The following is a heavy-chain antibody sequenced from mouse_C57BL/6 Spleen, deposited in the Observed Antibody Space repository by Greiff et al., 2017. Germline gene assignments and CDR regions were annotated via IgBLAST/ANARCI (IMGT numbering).Heavy chain of an antibody. Sequence: EVKVVESGGGLVKPGGSLKLSCAASGFTFSSYAMSWVRQTPEKRLEWVATISDGGSYTYYPDNVKGRFTISRDNAKNNLYLQMSHLKSEDTAMYYCARDHYGSSPWYFDVWGTGTTVTVSS. J-gene: IGHJ1*03. CDR2: ISDGGSYT. D-gene: IGHD1-1*01. CDR3: ARDHYGSSPWYFDV. V-gene: IGHV5-4*01. CDR1: GFTFSSYA.